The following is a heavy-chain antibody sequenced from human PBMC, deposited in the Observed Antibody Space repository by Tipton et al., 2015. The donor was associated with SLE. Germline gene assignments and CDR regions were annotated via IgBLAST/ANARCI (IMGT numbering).Heavy chain of an antibody. V-gene: IGHV1-8*01. CDR3: AMIGGCSSTSCYRAPMDV. CDR1: GYTFTSYD. D-gene: IGHD2-2*02. Sequence: VQLVQSGAEVKKPGASVKVSCKASGYTFTSYDINWVRQATGQGLEWMGWMNHNSGNTGYAQKFQGRVTMTRNTSISTAYMELSSLRSGDTAVHYCAMIGGCSSTSCYRAPMDVWGKGTTVTVSS. CDR2: MNHNSGNT. J-gene: IGHJ6*04.